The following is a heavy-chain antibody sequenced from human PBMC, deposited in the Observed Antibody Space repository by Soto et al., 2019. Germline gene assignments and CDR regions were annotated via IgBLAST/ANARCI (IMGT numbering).Heavy chain of an antibody. D-gene: IGHD1-26*01. V-gene: IGHV3-30-3*01. CDR1: GFTFSSFA. Sequence: QVQLVESGGAVVQPGRSLRLSCAASGFTFSSFALHWVRQAPGKGLEWVAVISYDGNNKYYADYVKGRFTISRDNSKNTMYLQMNSLRTEDTAVYYCAKAYPQVGSNFCDYWGQGTLVTVSS. CDR2: ISYDGNNK. J-gene: IGHJ4*02. CDR3: AKAYPQVGSNFCDY.